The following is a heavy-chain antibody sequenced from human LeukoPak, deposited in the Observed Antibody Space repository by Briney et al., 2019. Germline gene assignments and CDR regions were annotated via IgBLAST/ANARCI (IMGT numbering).Heavy chain of an antibody. CDR1: GCTFTSYY. V-gene: IGHV1-46*01. CDR2: INPSGGST. D-gene: IGHD4-17*01. J-gene: IGHJ4*02. Sequence: ASVKVSCKASGCTFTSYYMHWVRPAPGRGLEWMGIINPSGGSTSYAQKFQGRVTMTRDTSTSTVYMELSSLRSEDTAVYYCASVAGGYGDYTLLYWGQGTLVTVSS. CDR3: ASVAGGYGDYTLLY.